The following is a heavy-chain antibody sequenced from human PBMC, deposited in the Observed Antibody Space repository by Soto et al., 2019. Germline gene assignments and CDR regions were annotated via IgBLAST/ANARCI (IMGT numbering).Heavy chain of an antibody. D-gene: IGHD6-13*01. J-gene: IGHJ5*02. CDR1: GFSLYSYV. CDR2: ISIDGTRT. CDR3: VRDLGSNDLDP. Sequence: QAQLVEAGEGMGQPGGSLRLSCVASGFSLYSYVIHWVRQTPGKGLQWVAVISIDGTRTYYADSVKGRFTVSRDNSKNTQYLQMYGLTIEDTAIYFCVRDLGSNDLDPWGQGTLVTVSS. V-gene: IGHV3-30*01.